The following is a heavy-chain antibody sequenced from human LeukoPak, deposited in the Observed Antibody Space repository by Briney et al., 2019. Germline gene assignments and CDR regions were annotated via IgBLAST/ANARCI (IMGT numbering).Heavy chain of an antibody. V-gene: IGHV4-4*07. Sequence: SETLSLTCTVSGGSISSYYSSWIRQPAGKGLEWIGRIYTSGNTSYNPSLKSRVTMSVDTSKNQFSLKLSSVTAADTAVYYCARDSLGDGSGWYRGLFDYWGQGTLVTVSS. J-gene: IGHJ4*02. CDR1: GGSISSYY. D-gene: IGHD6-19*01. CDR2: IYTSGNT. CDR3: ARDSLGDGSGWYRGLFDY.